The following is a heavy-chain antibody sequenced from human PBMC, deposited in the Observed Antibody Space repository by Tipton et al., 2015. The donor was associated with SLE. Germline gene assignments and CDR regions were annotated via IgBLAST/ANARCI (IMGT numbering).Heavy chain of an antibody. D-gene: IGHD4-23*01. CDR2: ISAYNGNT. J-gene: IGHJ4*02. CDR1: GYSFTSYW. Sequence: QLVQSGAEVKKPGESLKISCKGSGYSFTSYWIAWVRQAPGQGLEWMGWISAYNGNTNYAQKLQGRVTMTTDTSTSTAYMELRSLRSDDTAVYYCARVGDYGGLDYWGQGTLVTVSS. V-gene: IGHV1-18*04. CDR3: ARVGDYGGLDY.